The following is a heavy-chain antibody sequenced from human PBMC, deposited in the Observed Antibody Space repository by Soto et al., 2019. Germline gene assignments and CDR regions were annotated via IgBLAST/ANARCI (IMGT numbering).Heavy chain of an antibody. CDR2: IYYSGST. CDR1: GGSISSSSYY. V-gene: IGHV4-39*01. J-gene: IGHJ4*02. Sequence: QLQLQESGPGLVKPSETLSLTCTVSGGSISSSSYYWGWIRQPPGKGLEWIGSIYYSGSTYYNPSLKSRVTISVDTSKNQFSLKLSSVTAADTAVYYCAIQFGTISPCGPFDYWGQGTLVTVSS. CDR3: AIQFGTISPCGPFDY. D-gene: IGHD1-1*01.